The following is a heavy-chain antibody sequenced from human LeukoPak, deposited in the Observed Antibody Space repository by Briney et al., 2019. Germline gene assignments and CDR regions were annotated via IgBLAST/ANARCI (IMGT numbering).Heavy chain of an antibody. V-gene: IGHV5-51*01. Sequence: GESLKISCKVSGYSFANFWIGWVRQMPGKGLEWMGIIYPGDSATRYSPSFQGQVTFSADKSISTAFLQWSNLKASDTAMYYCARLTGWIDHWGQGTLVTVSS. J-gene: IGHJ4*02. CDR3: ARLTGWIDH. D-gene: IGHD6-19*01. CDR2: IYPGDSAT. CDR1: GYSFANFW.